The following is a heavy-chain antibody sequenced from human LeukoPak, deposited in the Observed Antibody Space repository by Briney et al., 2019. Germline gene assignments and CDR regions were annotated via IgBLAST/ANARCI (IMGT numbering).Heavy chain of an antibody. V-gene: IGHV3-74*01. CDR1: GFTFSNYW. D-gene: IGHD2-2*01. Sequence: GGSLRLSCAASGFTFSNYWMYWVRQVPGKGLVWVSRINHEGTYTVYADSVKGRFTISRDNAKNTLYLQLNSLRAEDTAVYYCARDSYTSPDYWGQGTLVTVSS. CDR3: ARDSYTSPDY. J-gene: IGHJ4*02. CDR2: INHEGTYT.